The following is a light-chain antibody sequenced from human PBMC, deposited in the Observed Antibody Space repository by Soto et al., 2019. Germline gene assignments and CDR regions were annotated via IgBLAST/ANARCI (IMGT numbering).Light chain of an antibody. CDR2: GAS. J-gene: IGKJ5*01. Sequence: DIHMTQSPSSLSASVGYIFTITCRASQDISSRLAWYQQKPGKAPELLIYGASSLQSGVPSRFRGSGYGTDLTISISSMKTEDFATYYCQQTDSFTFTFGQGTRLEIK. CDR1: QDISSR. CDR3: QQTDSFTFT. V-gene: IGKV1-12*01.